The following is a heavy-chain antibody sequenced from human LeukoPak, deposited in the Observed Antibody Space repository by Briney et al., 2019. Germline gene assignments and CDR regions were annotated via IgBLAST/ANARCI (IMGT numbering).Heavy chain of an antibody. Sequence: EASVKVSCKASGYTFTTFGISWVRQAPGEGLEWMGWIRPYSVDNGKTNYAQKFEGRVTMTTDTSTNTAYMELKSLGSDDTAVYYCARGDDFWSGYFFDYWGQGTLVTVSS. CDR3: ARGDDFWSGYFFDY. V-gene: IGHV1-18*01. J-gene: IGHJ4*02. CDR1: GYTFTTFG. CDR2: IRPYSVDNGKT. D-gene: IGHD3-3*01.